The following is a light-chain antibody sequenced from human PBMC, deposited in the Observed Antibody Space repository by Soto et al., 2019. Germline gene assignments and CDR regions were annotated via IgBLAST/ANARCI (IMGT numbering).Light chain of an antibody. J-gene: IGKJ2*01. Sequence: AIQMTQSPSSLSASVGDRVTITCRASQGIKNDVAWYQQKPGKDPKLLIYAASSLQSGVPSRFSGSGSGTDFTLTISSLQPEDCATYYCLQDYNYPYTFGQGTKVDIK. CDR2: AAS. V-gene: IGKV1-6*01. CDR1: QGIKND. CDR3: LQDYNYPYT.